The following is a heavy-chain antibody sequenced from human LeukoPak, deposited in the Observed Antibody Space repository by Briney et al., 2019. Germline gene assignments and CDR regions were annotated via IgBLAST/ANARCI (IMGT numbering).Heavy chain of an antibody. CDR2: IYNSGST. D-gene: IGHD1-7*01. J-gene: IGHJ5*02. CDR1: GGSISSDVYY. CDR3: VRDVSPGGNYFDP. V-gene: IGHV4-31*03. Sequence: SQTLSLTCTVSGGSISSDVYYCSWIRQHPVKGLEWIEYIYNSGSTYYNPSLKSRVTISVDTSKNQFSLKLSSVTAADAAVYYCVRDVSPGGNYFDPWGQGTLVTVSS.